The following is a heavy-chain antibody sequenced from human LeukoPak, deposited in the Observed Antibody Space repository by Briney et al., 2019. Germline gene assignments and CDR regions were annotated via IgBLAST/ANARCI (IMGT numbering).Heavy chain of an antibody. V-gene: IGHV3-23*01. CDR1: GFAFSSYG. Sequence: GGSLRLSCAASGFAFSSYGMSWVRQAPGKGLEWVSGISGSGGSTHYADSVKGRFTISRDNSKNTLYLQMNSLRAEDTAVYYCAKAGGFSYGYYYFDYWGQGTLVTVSS. CDR2: ISGSGGST. CDR3: AKAGGFSYGYYYFDY. D-gene: IGHD5-18*01. J-gene: IGHJ4*02.